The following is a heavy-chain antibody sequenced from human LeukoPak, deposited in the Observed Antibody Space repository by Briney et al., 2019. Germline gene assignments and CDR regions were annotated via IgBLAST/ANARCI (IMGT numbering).Heavy chain of an antibody. CDR2: ISGSGSIT. J-gene: IGHJ4*02. CDR1: GFAFSSQA. D-gene: IGHD3-22*01. V-gene: IGHV3-23*01. Sequence: GGSLRLSCAASGFAFSSQAMSWVRQAPGKGLEWVSAISGSGSITYYADSVKGRFTISRDNSKNTLYLQMNSLRAEDTAVYYCARGGGYYYYWGQGTLVTVSS. CDR3: ARGGGYYYY.